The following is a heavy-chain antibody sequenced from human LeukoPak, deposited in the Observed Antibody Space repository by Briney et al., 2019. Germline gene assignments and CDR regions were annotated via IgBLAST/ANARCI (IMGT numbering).Heavy chain of an antibody. CDR3: AGGYGWTTNY. Sequence: GGSLRLSCAASGFTVGSNYMSWVRQAPGKGLEWVSVIYSDGTTYYADSVKGRFTISRDNSKNTLYLQMNSLGAEDTAVYYCAGGYGWTTNYWGQGTLVTVSS. J-gene: IGHJ4*02. CDR2: IYSDGTT. CDR1: GFTVGSNY. V-gene: IGHV3-53*01. D-gene: IGHD3-10*01.